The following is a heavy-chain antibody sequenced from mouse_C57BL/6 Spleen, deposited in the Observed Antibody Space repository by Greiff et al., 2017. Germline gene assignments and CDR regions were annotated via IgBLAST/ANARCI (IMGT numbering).Heavy chain of an antibody. Sequence: VQLQQPGAELVMPGASVKLSCKASGYTFTSYWMHWVKRRPGQGLEWIGEIDPSDSYTNYNQKFKGKSTLTVDKSSSTAYMQLSSLTSEDSAVYYCASTGAAQATLAMDYWGQGTSVTVSS. D-gene: IGHD3-2*02. CDR3: ASTGAAQATLAMDY. V-gene: IGHV1-69*01. CDR1: GYTFTSYW. CDR2: IDPSDSYT. J-gene: IGHJ4*01.